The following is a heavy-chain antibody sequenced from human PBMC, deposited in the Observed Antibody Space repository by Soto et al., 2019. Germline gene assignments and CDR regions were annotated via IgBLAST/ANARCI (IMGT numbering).Heavy chain of an antibody. CDR3: AKHASTDYGGSPFDY. CDR1: GDSISSSY. CDR2: IYYTGST. V-gene: IGHV4-59*08. D-gene: IGHD4-17*01. Sequence: QVQLQESGPGLVKPSETLSLTCTVSGDSISSSYWSWIRQPPGKGLEWIGYIYYTGSTTYNPSLKRRVTISVDTSKNQFSLNLSSMTATDTAVYYCAKHASTDYGGSPFDYWGQGTLVTVSS. J-gene: IGHJ4*02.